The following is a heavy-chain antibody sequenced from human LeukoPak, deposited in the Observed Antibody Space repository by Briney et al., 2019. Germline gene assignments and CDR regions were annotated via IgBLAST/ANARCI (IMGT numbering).Heavy chain of an antibody. V-gene: IGHV4-30-2*01. D-gene: IGHD3-9*01. J-gene: IGHJ4*02. CDR2: IYHSGST. CDR1: GGSISSGGYS. Sequence: SETLSLTCAVSGGSISSGGYSWSWIRQPPGKGLEWIGYIYHSGSTYYNPSLKSRVTISVDRSKNQFSLKLSSVTAADTAVYYCASLRLRYFAWFIDYWGQGTRVTVSS. CDR3: ASLRLRYFAWFIDY.